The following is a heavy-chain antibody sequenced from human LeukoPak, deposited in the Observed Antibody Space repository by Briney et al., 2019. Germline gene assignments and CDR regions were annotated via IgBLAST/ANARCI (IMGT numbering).Heavy chain of an antibody. V-gene: IGHV1-18*01. CDR1: GYTFSSYG. Sequence: ASVKACCKASGYTFSSYGISWGGQAPGQGLGWRGWISAYNRNTNYAQKLQGRATMPTDTSTSTANMELRSRRPDTPPVYSWPSGDYYYYYYGMDAWAKGPTVTVSP. J-gene: IGHJ6*04. CDR3: PSGDYYYYYYGMDA. D-gene: IGHD3-3*01. CDR2: ISAYNRNT.